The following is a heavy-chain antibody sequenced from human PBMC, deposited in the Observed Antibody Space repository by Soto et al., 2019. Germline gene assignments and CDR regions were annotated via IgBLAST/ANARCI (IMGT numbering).Heavy chain of an antibody. CDR1: GGSFSGYY. Sequence: PSETLSLTCAVYGGSFSGYYWSWIRQPPGKGLEWIGEINHSGSTNYNPSLKSRVTISVDTSKNQFSLKLSSVTAADTAVYYCARGSQGGICVWYWHHYGMVVWGQGLTVTV. J-gene: IGHJ6*02. V-gene: IGHV4-34*01. CDR2: INHSGST. D-gene: IGHD6-19*01. CDR3: ARGSQGGICVWYWHHYGMVV.